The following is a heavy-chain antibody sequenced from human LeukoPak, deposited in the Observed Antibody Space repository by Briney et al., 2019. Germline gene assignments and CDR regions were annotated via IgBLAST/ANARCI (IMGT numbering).Heavy chain of an antibody. CDR2: ISSSSSTI. CDR1: GFTFSSYS. J-gene: IGHJ4*02. D-gene: IGHD3-3*01. V-gene: IGHV3-48*01. Sequence: GGSLRLSCAASGFTFSSYSMNWVRQAPGKGLEWVSYISSSSSTIYYADSVKGRFTISRDNAKNSLYLQMNSLRAEDTAVYYRARAPAFWSGYPHYFDYWGQGTPVTVSS. CDR3: ARAPAFWSGYPHYFDY.